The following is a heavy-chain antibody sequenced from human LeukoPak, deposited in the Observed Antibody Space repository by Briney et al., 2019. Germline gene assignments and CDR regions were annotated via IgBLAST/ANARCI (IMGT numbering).Heavy chain of an antibody. Sequence: GGSLRLSCAASGFTFSSYAMSWVRQAPGKGLEWVSAISGSGGSTYYADSVKGRFTISRDNSKNTLYLQMNSLRAEDTAIYYCAKANLYDILTGYYNFNLWGQGTLVTVSS. V-gene: IGHV3-23*01. CDR1: GFTFSSYA. J-gene: IGHJ5*02. CDR3: AKANLYDILTGYYNFNL. CDR2: ISGSGGST. D-gene: IGHD3-9*01.